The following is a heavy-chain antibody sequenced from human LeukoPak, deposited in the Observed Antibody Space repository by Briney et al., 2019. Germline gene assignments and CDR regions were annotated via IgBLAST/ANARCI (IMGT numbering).Heavy chain of an antibody. D-gene: IGHD2-2*01. CDR2: MSGSGGSK. Sequence: GGSLRLSCAAPGFTFSSYAMSWVRQAPGKGLEWVSAMSGSGGSKYYADSVKGRFTISRDNSENTLYLQMNSLRAEDTAVYYCARPAIVVVPAASDYWGQGTLVTVSS. J-gene: IGHJ4*02. CDR3: ARPAIVVVPAASDY. CDR1: GFTFSSYA. V-gene: IGHV3-23*01.